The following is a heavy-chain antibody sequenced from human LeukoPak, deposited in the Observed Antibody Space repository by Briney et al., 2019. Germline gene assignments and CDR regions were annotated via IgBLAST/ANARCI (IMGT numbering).Heavy chain of an antibody. J-gene: IGHJ4*02. CDR1: GFTFSDYY. V-gene: IGHV3-15*01. Sequence: GGSLTRSCAASGFTFSDYYMSWVRQAPGKGLEWVGRIKSKSDGGTTNYAAPVRDRFTISRDDSKNTLYLKMNTLTDEDTALYYCTSAYLYGTRDPRAFDYWGQGTLVTVSS. CDR3: TSAYLYGTRDPRAFDY. CDR2: IKSKSDGGTT. D-gene: IGHD4-17*01.